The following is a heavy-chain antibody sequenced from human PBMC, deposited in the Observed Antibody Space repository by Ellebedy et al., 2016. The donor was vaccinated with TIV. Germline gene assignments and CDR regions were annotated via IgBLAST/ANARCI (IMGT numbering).Heavy chain of an antibody. J-gene: IGHJ3*02. D-gene: IGHD2-21*01. CDR1: GFSISSHR. V-gene: IGHV3-74*01. CDR3: ARHSGGHGFDI. CDR2: ISSDGSDT. Sequence: PGGSLRLSCAASGFSISSHRMHWVRQAAGKGLVWVSHISSDGSDTSYADSVKGRFIISRDNAENTLDLQMSSLIAEDTALYYCARHSGGHGFDIWGQGTMVTVSP.